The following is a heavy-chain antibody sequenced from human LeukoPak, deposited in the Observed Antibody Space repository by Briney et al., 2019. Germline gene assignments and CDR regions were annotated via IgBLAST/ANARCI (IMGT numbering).Heavy chain of an antibody. J-gene: IGHJ3*02. Sequence: SETLSLTCAVYGGSFSGYYWSWIRQPPGNGLEWIGYIYYSGSTNYNPSLKSRVTISVDTSKNQFSLKLSSVTAADTAVYYCARSPPDYDLWSGWAFDIWGQGTMVTVSS. CDR2: IYYSGST. CDR1: GGSFSGYY. D-gene: IGHD3-3*01. CDR3: ARSPPDYDLWSGWAFDI. V-gene: IGHV4-59*08.